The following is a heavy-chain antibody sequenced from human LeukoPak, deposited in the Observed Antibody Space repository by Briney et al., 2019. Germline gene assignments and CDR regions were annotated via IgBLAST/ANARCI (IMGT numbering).Heavy chain of an antibody. Sequence: GGSLRLSCVVSGFSFGDYAMHWVRQGPGEALEWVSVISWDGNKVAYADSLKGRFTTSRDTAKTSLYLQMTTLRPEATASYYSAKDRPVATTLRHSTPSGLGTLVTVSS. J-gene: IGHJ5*02. V-gene: IGHV3-9*01. CDR2: ISWDGNKV. CDR1: GFSFGDYA. CDR3: AKDRPVATTLRHSTP. D-gene: IGHD5-12*01.